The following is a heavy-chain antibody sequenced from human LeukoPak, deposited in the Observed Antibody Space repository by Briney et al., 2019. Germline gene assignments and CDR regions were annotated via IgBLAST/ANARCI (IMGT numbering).Heavy chain of an antibody. CDR3: ARGRAATWRPTPVDY. CDR1: VFTFSSYS. CDR2: ISSSSSYI. D-gene: IGHD6-25*01. J-gene: IGHJ4*02. Sequence: PGGSLRLSCAASVFTFSSYSMNWVRQAPGKGLEWVSSISSSSSYIYYADSVKGRFTISRDNAKNSLYLQMNSLRAEDTAVYYCARGRAATWRPTPVDYWGQGTLVTVSS. V-gene: IGHV3-21*01.